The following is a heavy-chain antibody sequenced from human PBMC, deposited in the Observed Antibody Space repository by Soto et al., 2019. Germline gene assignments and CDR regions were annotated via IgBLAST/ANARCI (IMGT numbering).Heavy chain of an antibody. D-gene: IGHD3-3*01. Sequence: GGSLRLSCAASGFTFSSYSMNWVRQAPGKGLEWVSYISSSSSTTYYADSVKGRFTISRDNAKNSLYLQMNSLRDDDTAVYYCARAHPIFGVAPDRSSDCYYYGMDVWGKETTVAVSS. CDR2: ISSSSSTT. V-gene: IGHV3-48*02. J-gene: IGHJ6*04. CDR3: ARAHPIFGVAPDRSSDCYYYGMDV. CDR1: GFTFSSYS.